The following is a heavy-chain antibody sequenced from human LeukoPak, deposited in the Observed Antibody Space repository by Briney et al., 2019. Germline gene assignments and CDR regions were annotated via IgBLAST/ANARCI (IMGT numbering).Heavy chain of an antibody. CDR3: ARAPTPYFTYYMDV. V-gene: IGHV3-48*02. Sequence: GGSLRLSCAASGFSFSSIGMNWVRQAPGKGLEWISYIGSSGSAGGNIYYAVSVKGGFTVSRDNAKDSLFLQMNSLQDADTAVYYCARAPTPYFTYYMDVWGKGTTVTVSS. CDR1: GFSFSSIG. D-gene: IGHD2-21*01. J-gene: IGHJ6*03. CDR2: IGSSGSAGGNI.